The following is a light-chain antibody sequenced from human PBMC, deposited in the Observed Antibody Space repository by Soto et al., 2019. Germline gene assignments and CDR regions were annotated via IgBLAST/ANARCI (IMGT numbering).Light chain of an antibody. CDR3: RQYGSSART. J-gene: IGKJ1*01. Sequence: EIVLTQSPGPLSLSPGARATLSCRASQSGSSSYLAWYQQKPGQAPKLLIYGASRRATGIPDKFSGSQSGAHVALTMSKLEREGFAWYYCRQYGSSARTFRQGTKVEIK. V-gene: IGKV3-20*01. CDR2: GAS. CDR1: QSGSSSY.